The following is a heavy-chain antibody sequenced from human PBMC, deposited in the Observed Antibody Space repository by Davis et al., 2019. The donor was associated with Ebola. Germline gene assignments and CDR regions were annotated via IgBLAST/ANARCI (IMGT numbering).Heavy chain of an antibody. Sequence: PGGSLRLSCTVSGGSISSHYWSWIRQPPGKGLEWIGYIYYSGSTNYNPSLKSRVTISVDTSKNQFSLKLSSVTAADTAVYYCARDPGYSGYNDAFDIWGQGTMVTVSS. CDR1: GGSISSHY. J-gene: IGHJ3*02. D-gene: IGHD5-12*01. V-gene: IGHV4-59*11. CDR3: ARDPGYSGYNDAFDI. CDR2: IYYSGST.